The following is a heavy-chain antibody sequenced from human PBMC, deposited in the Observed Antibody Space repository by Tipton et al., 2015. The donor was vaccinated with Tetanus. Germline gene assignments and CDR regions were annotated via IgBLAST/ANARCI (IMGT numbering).Heavy chain of an antibody. CDR3: ARGGSYSCGPRGFVL. D-gene: IGHD5-18*01. Sequence: TLSLTCSVSGASISGSSYYCGWIRQPPGKGLEWIGNIYYSGTTYYNASLESRVTISMDTSKNQFSLKLTSVTVEDAAVYFCARGGSYSCGPRGFVLWGSGTLVIVSA. CDR2: IYYSGTT. J-gene: IGHJ2*01. CDR1: GASISGSSYY. V-gene: IGHV4-39*01.